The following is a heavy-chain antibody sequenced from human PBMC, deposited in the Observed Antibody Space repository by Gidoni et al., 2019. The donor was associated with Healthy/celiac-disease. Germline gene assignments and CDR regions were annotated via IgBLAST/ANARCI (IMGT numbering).Heavy chain of an antibody. J-gene: IGHJ4*02. D-gene: IGHD6-13*01. V-gene: IGHV4-39*01. CDR2: IYYSGST. Sequence: QLQLQESGPGLVKPSETLSLTCTVSGGSISSSSYYWGWIRQPPGKGLEWIGSIYYSGSTSYNPSLKSRVTISVDTSKNQFSLKLSSVTAADTAVYYCAGDSSPTYYFDYWGQGTLVTVSS. CDR1: GGSISSSSYY. CDR3: AGDSSPTYYFDY.